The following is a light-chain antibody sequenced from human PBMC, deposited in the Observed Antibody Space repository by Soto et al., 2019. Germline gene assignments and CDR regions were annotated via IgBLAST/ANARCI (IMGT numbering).Light chain of an antibody. V-gene: IGKV1-39*01. Sequence: DIQMTQSPSSLSASIGDRVTITCQAIQNIERYLNWYQHKPGKAPQLLMFAASNLESGVPSRFSGSGSGTDFTLNISSLQPEDFATYYCEQTHNTVHSFGQGTKVDIK. CDR1: QNIERY. J-gene: IGKJ2*01. CDR2: AAS. CDR3: EQTHNTVHS.